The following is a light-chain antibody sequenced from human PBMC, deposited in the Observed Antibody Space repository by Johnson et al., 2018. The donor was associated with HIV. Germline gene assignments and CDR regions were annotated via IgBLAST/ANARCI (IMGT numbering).Light chain of an antibody. CDR2: DNN. J-gene: IGLJ1*01. CDR3: GTWDSSLSAFV. Sequence: QPVLTQPPSVSAAPGQKVTISCSGSSSNIGNNYVSWYQQLPGTAPKLLIYDNNKRPSGIPDRFSGSKSGTSATLVITGLQTGDEAEYYCGTWDSSLSAFVFGTGTKVTVL. CDR1: SSNIGNNY. V-gene: IGLV1-51*01.